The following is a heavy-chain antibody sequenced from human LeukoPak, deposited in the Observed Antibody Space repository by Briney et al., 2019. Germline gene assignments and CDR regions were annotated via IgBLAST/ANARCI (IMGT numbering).Heavy chain of an antibody. CDR3: ARDRAIVVVPAAIKPHDAFDI. V-gene: IGHV4-4*02. J-gene: IGHJ3*02. CDR1: GGSISSNNW. Sequence: KPSETLSLTCAVSGGSISSNNWWSWVRQPPGKGLEWIGEIYHSGSTNYNPSLKSRVTISVDRSKNQFSLKLSSVTAADTAVYYCARDRAIVVVPAAIKPHDAFDIWGQGTMVTVSS. D-gene: IGHD2-2*02. CDR2: IYHSGST.